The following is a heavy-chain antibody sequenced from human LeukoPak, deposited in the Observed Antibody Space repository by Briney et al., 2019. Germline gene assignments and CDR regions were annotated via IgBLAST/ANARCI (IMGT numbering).Heavy chain of an antibody. CDR3: ARGYCSSTSCYPAPTDY. CDR1: GGSISSGDYY. V-gene: IGHV4-30-4*01. J-gene: IGHJ4*02. Sequence: SETLSLTCTVSGGSISSGDYYWSWIRQPPGKGLEWIGYIYYSGSTYYNPSLKSRVTISVDTSKNQFSLKLSSVTAADTAVYYCARGYCSSTSCYPAPTDYWGQGTLVTVSS. D-gene: IGHD2-2*01. CDR2: IYYSGST.